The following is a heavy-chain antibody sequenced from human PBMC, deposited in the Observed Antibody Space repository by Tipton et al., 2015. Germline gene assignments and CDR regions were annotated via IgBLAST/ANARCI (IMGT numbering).Heavy chain of an antibody. Sequence: TLSLTCTVSGGSISSGGYYWSWIRQHPGKGLEWIGYIYYSGSTYYNPSLKSRVTISVDTPKNQFSLKLSSVTAADTAVYYCAGDYPGDAFDIWGQGTMVTVSS. V-gene: IGHV4-31*03. CDR1: GGSISSGGYY. J-gene: IGHJ3*02. D-gene: IGHD3-10*01. CDR2: IYYSGST. CDR3: AGDYPGDAFDI.